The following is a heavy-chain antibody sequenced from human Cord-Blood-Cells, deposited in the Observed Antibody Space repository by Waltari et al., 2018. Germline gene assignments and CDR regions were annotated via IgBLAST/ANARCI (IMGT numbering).Heavy chain of an antibody. J-gene: IGHJ3*02. CDR2: IRYDGSNN. CDR1: GFTFSSYG. V-gene: IGHV3-30*02. Sequence: QVQLVESGGGVVQPGGSLRLSCAASGFTFSSYGMHWVRQAPGKGRGGVAFIRYDGSNNDYSDSGKGRFTISRDNSKNTLYLQMNSLRAEDTAVYYCAVTTDAFDIWGQGTMVTVSS. CDR3: AVTTDAFDI. D-gene: IGHD4-17*01.